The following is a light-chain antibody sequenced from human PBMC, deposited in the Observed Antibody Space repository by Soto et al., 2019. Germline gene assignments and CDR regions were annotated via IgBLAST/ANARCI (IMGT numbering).Light chain of an antibody. CDR1: QPISSW. CDR2: SAS. J-gene: IGKJ4*01. V-gene: IGKV1-12*01. CDR3: QQASSFPLT. Sequence: IQMTQSPSSVSASVGDRVTITCRASQPISSWLAWYQQKPGQPPNLLIYSASTLRSGVPSRFSGSESGTLFTLTITNLQPEDFATYYCQQASSFPLTFGGGTKVEF.